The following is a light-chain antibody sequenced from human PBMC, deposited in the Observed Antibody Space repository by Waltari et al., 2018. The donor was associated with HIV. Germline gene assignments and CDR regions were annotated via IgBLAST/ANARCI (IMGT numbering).Light chain of an antibody. V-gene: IGLV1-40*01. CDR1: SSNIGAGFD. CDR3: QSYDSSLSGSLV. Sequence: QSILTQPPSVSGAPGQRVTLSCTGSSSNIGAGFDVHGYQQLPGTAPKLLIYGDNSRPSGVPDRFFGSKSGSSASLAITGLQAEDEADYYCQSYDSSLSGSLVFGGGTKLTVL. J-gene: IGLJ2*01. CDR2: GDN.